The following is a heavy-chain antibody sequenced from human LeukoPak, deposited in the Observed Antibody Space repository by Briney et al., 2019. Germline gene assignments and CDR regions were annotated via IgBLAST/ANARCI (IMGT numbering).Heavy chain of an antibody. CDR2: IKQDGTEK. J-gene: IGHJ4*02. Sequence: GGSLRLSCAASGFTFSSYWMSWVRQAPRKGLAWVASIKQDGTEKYYVDSLKGRFTISRDNAKNSLYLQMHSLRVDDTAVYYCARALYDYGDYVSGYWGQGTLVTVSS. D-gene: IGHD4-17*01. V-gene: IGHV3-7*01. CDR1: GFTFSSYW. CDR3: ARALYDYGDYVSGY.